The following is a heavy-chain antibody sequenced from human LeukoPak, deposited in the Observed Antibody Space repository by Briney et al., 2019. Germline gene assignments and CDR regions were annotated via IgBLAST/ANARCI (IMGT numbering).Heavy chain of an antibody. Sequence: GASVKVSCKTSGYSFTSQDMHWVRQAPGQSLEWMGCINPGNGDTKYSQEFQGRVTITADKSTSTAYMELSSLRSEDTAVYYCARGDYYDSSDTIDAFDIWGQGTMVTVSS. CDR3: ARGDYYDSSDTIDAFDI. CDR1: GYSFTSQD. V-gene: IGHV1-3*03. CDR2: INPGNGDT. J-gene: IGHJ3*02. D-gene: IGHD3-22*01.